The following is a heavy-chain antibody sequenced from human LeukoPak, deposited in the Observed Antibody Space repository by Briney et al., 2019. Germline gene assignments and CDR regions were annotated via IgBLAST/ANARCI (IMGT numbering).Heavy chain of an antibody. CDR1: GFSFGSYG. J-gene: IGHJ3*01. CDR3: ARYYDSSGSLPGALDL. Sequence: GVSLRLSCAASGFSFGSYGMHWVRQAPGKGLEWVAVIWYDGSHKYYADSVKGRFIISRDNSKNTVYLQMNSLRAEETAVYYCARYYDSSGSLPGALDLWGQGTMVTVSS. V-gene: IGHV3-33*01. CDR2: IWYDGSHK. D-gene: IGHD3-22*01.